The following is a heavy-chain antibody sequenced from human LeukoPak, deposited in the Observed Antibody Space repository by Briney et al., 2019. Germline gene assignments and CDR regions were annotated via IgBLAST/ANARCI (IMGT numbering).Heavy chain of an antibody. CDR2: INHSGST. J-gene: IGHJ3*02. CDR1: GGSFSGYY. D-gene: IGHD2-8*02. Sequence: PSETLSLTCAVYGGSFSGYYWSWIRQPPGKGLEWIGEINHSGSTNYNPSLKSRVTISVDTSKNQFSLKLSSMTAADTAVYYCARAGYCTGGVCYPDAFDIWGQGTMVTVSS. CDR3: ARAGYCTGGVCYPDAFDI. V-gene: IGHV4-34*01.